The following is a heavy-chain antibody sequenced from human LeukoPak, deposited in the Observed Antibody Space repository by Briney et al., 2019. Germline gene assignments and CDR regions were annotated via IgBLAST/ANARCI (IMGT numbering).Heavy chain of an antibody. CDR1: GFTVSGNY. J-gene: IGHJ6*02. CDR3: ALLPYGMDV. V-gene: IGHV3-66*01. CDR2: FYSGGNT. Sequence: PRPSLRLSCAASGFTVSGNYMSWVRQAPGKGLEWVSVFYSGGNTYYADSVKGRFTISRDISKNTLYLQMNSLRAEDTAVYYCALLPYGMDVWGQGTTVTVS.